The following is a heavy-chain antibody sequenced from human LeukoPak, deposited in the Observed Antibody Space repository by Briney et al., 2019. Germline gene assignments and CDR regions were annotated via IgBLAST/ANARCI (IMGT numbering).Heavy chain of an antibody. CDR2: ISSSGSTI. Sequence: GRSLRLSCAASGFTFSSYEMDWVRHAPGKGLEGVSYISSSGSTIYYAASVKDRFTISRDNDKNSLYLQMNSLRAEDTAVYYCARPEEYSSSWYEYYYYMDVWGKGTTVTISS. CDR3: ARPEEYSSSWYEYYYYMDV. J-gene: IGHJ6*03. CDR1: GFTFSSYE. D-gene: IGHD6-13*01. V-gene: IGHV3-48*03.